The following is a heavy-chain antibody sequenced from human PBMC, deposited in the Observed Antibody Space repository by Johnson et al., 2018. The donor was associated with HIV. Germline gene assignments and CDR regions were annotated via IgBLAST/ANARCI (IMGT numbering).Heavy chain of an antibody. CDR2: ISGYGRTI. CDR3: ARDWGLYSSGWYVDAFDI. J-gene: IGHJ3*02. Sequence: QVQLVESGGGLVKPGGSLRLSCAASGFTFSDSYMAWIRQAPGKGLEWISYISGYGRTIYYADSVRGRFTISRDNSKNTLYLQMNSLRAEDTAVYYCARDWGLYSSGWYVDAFDIWGQGTMLTVSS. V-gene: IGHV3-11*04. CDR1: GFTFSDSY. D-gene: IGHD6-19*01.